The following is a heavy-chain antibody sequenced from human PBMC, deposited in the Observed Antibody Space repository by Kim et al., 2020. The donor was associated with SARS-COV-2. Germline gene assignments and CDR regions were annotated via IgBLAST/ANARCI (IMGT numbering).Heavy chain of an antibody. V-gene: IGHV3-74*01. Sequence: GGSLRLSCAASGFTFSSYWMHWVRQAPGKGLVWVSRINSDGSSTSYADSVKGRFTISRDNAKNTLYLQMNSLRAEDTAVYYCARVAETLLWFGESPYYGMVVFGPGTTVTVSS. J-gene: IGHJ6*02. CDR3: ARVAETLLWFGESPYYGMVV. D-gene: IGHD3-10*01. CDR2: INSDGSST. CDR1: GFTFSSYW.